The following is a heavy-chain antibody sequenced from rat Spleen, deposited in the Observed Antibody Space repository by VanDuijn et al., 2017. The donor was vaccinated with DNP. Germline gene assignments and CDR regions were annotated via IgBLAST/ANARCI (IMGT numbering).Heavy chain of an antibody. CDR2: ISSSGGTI. CDR1: GFTFSSYD. V-gene: IGHV5S13*01. J-gene: IGHJ2*01. Sequence: EVQLVESGGGLLQPGRSLKLSCAASGFTFSSYDMAWVRQAPSKGLEWVASISSSGGTIFYRDSVKGRFTGSRDNAKNTLYLQMDSLRSEDTATYYCTRGANWSLGFHSDYWGQGVMVTVSS. D-gene: IGHD5-1*01. CDR3: TRGANWSLGFHSDY.